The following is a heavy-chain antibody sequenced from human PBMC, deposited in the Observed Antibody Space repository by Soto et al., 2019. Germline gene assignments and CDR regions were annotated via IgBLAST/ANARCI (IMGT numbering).Heavy chain of an antibody. J-gene: IGHJ4*02. V-gene: IGHV4-30-2*01. CDR3: ASSLYSFSHFDY. Sequence: TLSLTCAVSGGSISSGGYSWSWIRQPPGKGLEWIGYIYHSGSTYYNPSLKSRVTISVDRSKNQFSLKLSSVTAADTAVYYCASSLYSFSHFDYWGQGTLVTVSS. CDR2: IYHSGST. CDR1: GGSISSGGYS. D-gene: IGHD3-16*02.